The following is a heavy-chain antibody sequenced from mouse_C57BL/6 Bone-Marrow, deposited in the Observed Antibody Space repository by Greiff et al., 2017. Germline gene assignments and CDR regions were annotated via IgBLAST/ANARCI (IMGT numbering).Heavy chain of an antibody. Sequence: VQLQESGPELVKPGASVKISCKASGYAFSSSWMNWVKQRPGKGLEWIGRIYPGDGDTNYNGKFKGKATLTADKSSSTAYMQLSSLTSEDSAVYFCYGNYGYWGQGTTLTVSS. CDR3: YGNYGY. D-gene: IGHD2-1*01. V-gene: IGHV1-82*01. CDR1: GYAFSSSW. CDR2: IYPGDGDT. J-gene: IGHJ2*01.